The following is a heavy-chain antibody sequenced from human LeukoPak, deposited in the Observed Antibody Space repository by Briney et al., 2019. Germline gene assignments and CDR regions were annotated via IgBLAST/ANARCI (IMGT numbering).Heavy chain of an antibody. CDR2: ISWNSGSI. D-gene: IGHD2-8*01. V-gene: IGHV3-9*01. CDR1: GFTFDDYA. Sequence: PGGSLRLSCAASGFTFDDYAMPWVRQAPGKGLEWVSGISWNSGSIGYADSVKGRFTISRDNAKNSLYLQMNSLRAEDTALYYCAKAGVFDCYYYGMDVWGQGTTVTVSS. CDR3: AKAGVFDCYYYGMDV. J-gene: IGHJ6*02.